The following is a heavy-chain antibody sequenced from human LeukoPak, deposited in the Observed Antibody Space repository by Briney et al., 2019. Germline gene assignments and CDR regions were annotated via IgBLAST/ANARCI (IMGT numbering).Heavy chain of an antibody. V-gene: IGHV3-7*01. D-gene: IGHD5-12*01. CDR2: INQDGSEK. J-gene: IGHJ4*02. CDR3: ARDGGVSGYDLLDY. CDR1: GFTLSSFW. Sequence: SGGSLRLSCAASGFTLSSFWMTWFRQAPGKGLEWVANINQDGSEKYYVDSVKGRFTISRDNAKNSVYLQMNSLRAEDTAVYYCARDGGVSGYDLLDYWGQGTLVTVSS.